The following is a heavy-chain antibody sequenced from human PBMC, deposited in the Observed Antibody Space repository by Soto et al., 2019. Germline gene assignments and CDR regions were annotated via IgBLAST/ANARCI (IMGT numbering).Heavy chain of an antibody. V-gene: IGHV1-18*01. Sequence: QVQLVQSGAEVKKPGASVKVSCKASGYTFTNYGISWVRQAPGQGLEWMGWISAYTGNTNYAQKLQGRVTMTTDTSTSTAYMELRSLRSDDTAVYYCARDQGPYCSSTSCQNFDYWGQGTLVTVSS. CDR2: ISAYTGNT. CDR3: ARDQGPYCSSTSCQNFDY. D-gene: IGHD2-2*01. J-gene: IGHJ4*02. CDR1: GYTFTNYG.